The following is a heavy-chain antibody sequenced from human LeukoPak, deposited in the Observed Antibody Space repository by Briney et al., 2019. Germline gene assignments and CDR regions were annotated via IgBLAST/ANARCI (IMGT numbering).Heavy chain of an antibody. CDR1: GLAFSSYA. CDR3: AKVPLTWLVRDYYYMDV. J-gene: IGHJ6*03. CDR2: ISGSGGST. D-gene: IGHD2-21*01. V-gene: IGHV3-23*01. Sequence: GGSLRLSCAASGLAFSSYAMSWVRQAPGKGLAWVSGISGSGGSTYYADSVKGRFTISRDNSNNTLYLQMNSLRAEDTAVYYCAKVPLTWLVRDYYYMDVWGKGTTVTVSS.